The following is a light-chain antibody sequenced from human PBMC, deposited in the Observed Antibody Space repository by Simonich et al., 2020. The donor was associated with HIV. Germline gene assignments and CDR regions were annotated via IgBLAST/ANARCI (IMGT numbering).Light chain of an antibody. CDR1: QSVLYSSNHKNY. CDR2: WAS. Sequence: DIVMTQSPDSLAVSLGERATINCKSSQSVLYSSNHKNYLAWYQQKPGQPTKLLIYWASTREFGVPDRFSGSGSGTDFTLTISSLQAEDVAIYYCQQYYTTLYTFGQGTKLEIK. V-gene: IGKV4-1*01. J-gene: IGKJ2*01. CDR3: QQYYTTLYT.